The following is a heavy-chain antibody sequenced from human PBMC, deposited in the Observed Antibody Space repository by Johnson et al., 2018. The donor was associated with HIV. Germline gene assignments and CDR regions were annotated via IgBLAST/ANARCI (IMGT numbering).Heavy chain of an antibody. Sequence: QVQLVESGGGVVQPGRSLRLSCAASGFTFSSYGMHWVRQAPGKGLEWVAVISYDGSTKYYADSVKGRFTISRDNSKNTLYLQMNSLRAEDTAVYYCAKGEIEDAFDIWGQGTMVTVSS. D-gene: IGHD1-26*01. V-gene: IGHV3-30*18. CDR2: ISYDGSTK. J-gene: IGHJ3*02. CDR1: GFTFSSYG. CDR3: AKGEIEDAFDI.